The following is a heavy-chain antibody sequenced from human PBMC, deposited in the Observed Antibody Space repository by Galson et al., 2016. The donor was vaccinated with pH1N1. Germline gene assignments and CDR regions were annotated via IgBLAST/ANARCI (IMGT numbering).Heavy chain of an antibody. J-gene: IGHJ1*01. V-gene: IGHV3-11*05. CDR2: IDSTSSDT. D-gene: IGHD1-1*01. CDR1: GLIFSDYY. Sequence: SLRLSCAASGLIFSDYYMNWIRQAPEKGLEWVSYIDSTSSDTNYADSVKGRFTISRDNAKNSLYLQMNSLRVEDTAVYYCARALWSVHPGTSDHWGQGTLVTVTS. CDR3: ARALWSVHPGTSDH.